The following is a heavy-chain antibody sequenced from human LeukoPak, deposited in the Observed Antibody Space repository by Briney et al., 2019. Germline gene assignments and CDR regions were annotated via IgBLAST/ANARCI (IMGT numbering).Heavy chain of an antibody. CDR1: GFTFSGYW. Sequence: GGSLRVSCAASGFTFSGYWMHWVRQAPGKGLVWVSRINSDGSSTSYADSVKGRFTISRDNAKDTLYLQMNSLRAEDTAVYYCARRVVVPAAPYYFDYWGQGTLVTVSS. D-gene: IGHD2-2*01. CDR2: INSDGSST. V-gene: IGHV3-74*01. J-gene: IGHJ4*02. CDR3: ARRVVVPAAPYYFDY.